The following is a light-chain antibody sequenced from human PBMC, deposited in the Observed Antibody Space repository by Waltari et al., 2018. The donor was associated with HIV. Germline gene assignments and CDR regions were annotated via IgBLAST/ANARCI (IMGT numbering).Light chain of an antibody. CDR1: SSDVGNYNL. Sequence: QSALTQPASVSGSPGQSITISCTGTSSDVGNYNLVSWYQQHPGKAPKLMIYEGIKRPSGVANRISGSKSVITASLTISGLQAEDEADYYCCSYGGSSNWVFGRGTKLTVL. J-gene: IGLJ3*02. CDR2: EGI. V-gene: IGLV2-23*01. CDR3: CSYGGSSNWV.